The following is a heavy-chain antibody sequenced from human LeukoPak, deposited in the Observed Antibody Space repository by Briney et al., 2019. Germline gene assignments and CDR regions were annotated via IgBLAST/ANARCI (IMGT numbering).Heavy chain of an antibody. V-gene: IGHV4-38-2*02. Sequence: SETLSLTCTVSGYSISSGYYWGWIRQPPGKGLEWIGAIYNSGTTYYNPSLESRVTISVDTSKNQFSLKLTSVTAADTAVYYCARGGLTGTFDYWGQGALVTVSS. CDR2: IYNSGTT. CDR1: GYSISSGYY. J-gene: IGHJ4*02. D-gene: IGHD3-9*01. CDR3: ARGGLTGTFDY.